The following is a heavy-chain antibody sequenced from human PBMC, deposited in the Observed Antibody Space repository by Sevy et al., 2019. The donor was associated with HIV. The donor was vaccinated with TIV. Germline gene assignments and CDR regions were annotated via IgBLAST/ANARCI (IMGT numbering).Heavy chain of an antibody. Sequence: SETLSLTCAVSGGSISSGGYSWSWIRQPPGKGLEWIGYIYHSGSTYYNPSLKSRVTISVDRSKNQFSLKLSSVTAADTAVYYCAKGVIGLYGMDVWGQWTTVTVSS. D-gene: IGHD3-10*01. CDR3: AKGVIGLYGMDV. CDR2: IYHSGST. CDR1: GGSISSGGYS. J-gene: IGHJ6*02. V-gene: IGHV4-30-2*01.